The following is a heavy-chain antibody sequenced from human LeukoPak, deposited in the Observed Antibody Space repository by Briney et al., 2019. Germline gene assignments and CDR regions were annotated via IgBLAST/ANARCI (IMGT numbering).Heavy chain of an antibody. Sequence: SETLSLTCTVSGGSISSGDYYWSWIRQPPGKGLEWIGYIYYSGSTYYNPSLKSRVTISVDTSKNQFSLKLSSVTAADTAVYYCARGTLYDYVWGSYRSKDTFDYWGQGTLVTVSA. CDR1: GGSISSGDYY. J-gene: IGHJ4*02. D-gene: IGHD3-16*02. CDR2: IYYSGST. V-gene: IGHV4-30-4*08. CDR3: ARGTLYDYVWGSYRSKDTFDY.